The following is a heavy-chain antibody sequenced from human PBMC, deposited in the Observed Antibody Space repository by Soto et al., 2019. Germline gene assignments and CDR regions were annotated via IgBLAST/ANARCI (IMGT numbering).Heavy chain of an antibody. CDR3: ARKPHSFDY. J-gene: IGHJ4*02. CDR1: GFSLSTSGVG. V-gene: IGHV2-5*02. CDR2: IYWDDDK. Sequence: QITLKESGPTLVKPTQTLTLTCTFSGFSLSTSGVGVGWIRQPPGKALEWLALIYWDDDKRYSPFLKSRLTITKDTPKTQVVLTMTNMDPVDTATYYCARKPHSFDYWGQGTLVTVSS.